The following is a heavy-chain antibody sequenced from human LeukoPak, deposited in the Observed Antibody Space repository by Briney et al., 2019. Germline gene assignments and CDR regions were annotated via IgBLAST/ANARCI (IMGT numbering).Heavy chain of an antibody. D-gene: IGHD2-15*01. CDR1: GFTFSSCA. Sequence: GGSLRLSCAASGFTFSSCAMHWVRQAPGKGLEWVSSIGSSSSYIYYADSVKGRFTISRDNAKNSLYLQMNSLRAEDTAVYYCARALMTPREYYYYGMDVWGQGTTVTVSS. J-gene: IGHJ6*02. CDR2: IGSSSSYI. V-gene: IGHV3-21*01. CDR3: ARALMTPREYYYYGMDV.